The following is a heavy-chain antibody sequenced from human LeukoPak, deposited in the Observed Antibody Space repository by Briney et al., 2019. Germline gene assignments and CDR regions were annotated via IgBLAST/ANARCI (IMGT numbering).Heavy chain of an antibody. V-gene: IGHV4-59*01. D-gene: IGHD2-2*01. CDR3: ARSGCSSTSCYLGPYWYFDL. Sequence: SETLSLTCAVYGGSFSGYYWSWVRQPPGKGLEWIGYIYYSGSTNYNPSLTSRVSISVDTSKTQFSLKLSSVPAADTAVYYCARSGCSSTSCYLGPYWYFDLWGRGTLVTVSS. CDR2: IYYSGST. CDR1: GGSFSGYY. J-gene: IGHJ2*01.